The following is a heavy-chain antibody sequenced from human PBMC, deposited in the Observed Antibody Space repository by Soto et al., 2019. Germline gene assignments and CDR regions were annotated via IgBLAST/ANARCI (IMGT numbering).Heavy chain of an antibody. V-gene: IGHV1-18*01. CDR1: GYTFTSYG. Sequence: VQLVQSGAEVKKPGASVKVSCKASGYTFTSYGISWVRQAPGQGLEWMGWISAYNGNTNYAQKLQGRVTMTTDTSTSTAYMELRSLRSDDTAVYYCARVVVPAARYYYYYYMDVWGKGTTVTVSS. J-gene: IGHJ6*03. CDR2: ISAYNGNT. CDR3: ARVVVPAARYYYYYYMDV. D-gene: IGHD2-2*01.